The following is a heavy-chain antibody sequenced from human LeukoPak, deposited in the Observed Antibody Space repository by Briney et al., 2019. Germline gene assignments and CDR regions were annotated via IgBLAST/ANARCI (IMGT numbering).Heavy chain of an antibody. V-gene: IGHV4-59*01. D-gene: IGHD5-18*01. CDR2: IYYSGST. CDR3: ASSDTAMVTAAFDI. Sequence: SETLSLTCTVSGGSISSYYWSWIRQPPGKGLEWIGYIYYSGSTDYNPSLKSRVTISVDTSKNQFSLKLSSVTAADTVVYYCASSDTAMVTAAFDIWGQGTMVTVSS. CDR1: GGSISSYY. J-gene: IGHJ3*02.